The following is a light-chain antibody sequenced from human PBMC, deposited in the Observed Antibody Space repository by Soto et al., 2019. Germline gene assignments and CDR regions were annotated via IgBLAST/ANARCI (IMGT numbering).Light chain of an antibody. Sequence: EIVLTQSPGTLSLSPGERATLSCRASQSVSSSYLAWYQQKPGQAPRLLIYGASSRATGIPDRFSGSGSGTDFTLTISSLESEDFAVYYCQQYGSSGTFGQGTKVDIK. V-gene: IGKV3-20*01. CDR3: QQYGSSGT. CDR1: QSVSSSY. CDR2: GAS. J-gene: IGKJ1*01.